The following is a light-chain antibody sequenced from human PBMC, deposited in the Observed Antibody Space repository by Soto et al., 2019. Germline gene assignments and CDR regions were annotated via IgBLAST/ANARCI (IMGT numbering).Light chain of an antibody. CDR3: QQYYSNPLT. CDR2: WAS. CDR1: QSVLYSSNNKNY. J-gene: IGKJ4*01. Sequence: DIVMTQSPDSLAGSLGERATISSKSSQSVLYSSNNKNYLAWYQQKTGQTPKMLIYWASTRESGVPDRFSGSGSGTDFTLTISSLQAEDVAVYFCQQYYSNPLTFGGGTKVDIK. V-gene: IGKV4-1*01.